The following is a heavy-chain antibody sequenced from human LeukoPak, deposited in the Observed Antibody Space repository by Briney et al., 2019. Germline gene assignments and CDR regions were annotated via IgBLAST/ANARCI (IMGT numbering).Heavy chain of an antibody. J-gene: IGHJ4*02. V-gene: IGHV4-59*08. D-gene: IGHD1-26*01. CDR2: IYYSGST. Sequence: PSETLSLTCTVSGASITSYYWSWIRQPPGKGLEWIGYIYYSGSTTYKHSLKSRVTISVDTSKNQFSLKLSSVTAADTAVYYCSRLSIVGATNFDYWGQGTLVTVSS. CDR1: GASITSYY. CDR3: SRLSIVGATNFDY.